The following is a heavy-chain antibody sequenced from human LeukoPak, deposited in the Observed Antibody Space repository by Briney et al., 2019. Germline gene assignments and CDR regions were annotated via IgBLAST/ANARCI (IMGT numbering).Heavy chain of an antibody. CDR1: GFTFGSYW. J-gene: IGHJ4*02. D-gene: IGHD7-27*01. Sequence: PGGSLRLSCAASGFTFGSYWMHWVRQIAGKGLVWVSRINSDGSSAEYMDSVKGRFTISRGNAKNTLYLQMDSLRAEDTAVYYCARDYWGSGDYWGQGALVTVSS. CDR2: INSDGSSA. CDR3: ARDYWGSGDY. V-gene: IGHV3-74*03.